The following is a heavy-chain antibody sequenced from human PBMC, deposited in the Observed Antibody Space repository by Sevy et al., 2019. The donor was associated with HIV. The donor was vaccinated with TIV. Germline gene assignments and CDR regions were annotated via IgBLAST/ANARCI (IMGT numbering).Heavy chain of an antibody. CDR3: SREWPGAVAALHFDY. CDR1: GGSISSGSYY. CDR2: IYTSGST. V-gene: IGHV4-61*02. D-gene: IGHD6-19*01. J-gene: IGHJ4*02. Sequence: SETLSLTCTVSGGSISSGSYYWSWIRQPAGKGLEWIGRIYTSGSTNYNPSLKSRVTISVDTSKNQFSLKLSSVTAAEPAVYYCSREWPGAVAALHFDYWGQGTLVTVSS.